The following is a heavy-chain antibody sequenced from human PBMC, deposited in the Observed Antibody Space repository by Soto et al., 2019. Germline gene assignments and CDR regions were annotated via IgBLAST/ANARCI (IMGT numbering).Heavy chain of an antibody. CDR3: ARGLGGYCSSTDCYSAGYFQH. D-gene: IGHD2-2*01. CDR1: GFTFSSYA. CDR2: ISYDGSNK. V-gene: IGHV3-30-3*01. Sequence: QVQLVESGGGVVQPGRSLRLSCAASGFTFSSYAMHWVRQAPGKGLEWVAVISYDGSNKYYADSVKGRFTISRDNSKNTLYLQMNSLRAEDTAVYYCARGLGGYCSSTDCYSAGYFQHWGQGTLVTVSS. J-gene: IGHJ1*01.